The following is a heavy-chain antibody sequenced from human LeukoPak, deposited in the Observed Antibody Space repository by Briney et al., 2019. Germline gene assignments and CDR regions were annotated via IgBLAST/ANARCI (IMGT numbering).Heavy chain of an antibody. D-gene: IGHD2-21*02. CDR3: AKDSPSDCGGDCYPYYFDY. Sequence: QSGGSLRLSCAASGFTFSSYAMSWVRQAPGKGLEWVSAISGSGGSTYYADSVKGRFTISRDNSKNTLYLQMNSLRAEDTAVYYCAKDSPSDCGGDCYPYYFDYWGQGTLVTVSS. CDR1: GFTFSSYA. J-gene: IGHJ4*02. CDR2: ISGSGGST. V-gene: IGHV3-23*01.